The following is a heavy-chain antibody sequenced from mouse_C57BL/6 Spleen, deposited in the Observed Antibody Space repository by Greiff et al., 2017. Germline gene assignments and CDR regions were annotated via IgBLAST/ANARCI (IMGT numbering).Heavy chain of an antibody. CDR1: GYTFTSYW. CDR3: AIYRSSYYAMDY. V-gene: IGHV1-74*01. Sequence: QVQLQQPGAALVKPGASVTVSCKASGYTFTSYWMHWVKQRPGQGLEWIGRIHPSDSDTNYNHKFKGKATLTVDKSSSTAYMQLSSLTSEDSAVYYCAIYRSSYYAMDYWGQGTSVTVSS. CDR2: IHPSDSDT. D-gene: IGHD1-1*01. J-gene: IGHJ4*01.